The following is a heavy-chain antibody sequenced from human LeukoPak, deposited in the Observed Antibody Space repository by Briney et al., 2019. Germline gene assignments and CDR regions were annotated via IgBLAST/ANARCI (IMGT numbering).Heavy chain of an antibody. CDR1: GGSISSYY. J-gene: IGHJ3*02. CDR3: AREIDCSSTSCQGAAFDI. Sequence: SETLSLTCTVSGGSISSYYWSWIRQPPGKGLEWIGYIYYSGSTNYNPSLKSRVTISVDTSKNQFSLKLSSVTAADTAVYYCAREIDCSSTSCQGAAFDIWGQGTMVTVSS. CDR2: IYYSGST. V-gene: IGHV4-59*01. D-gene: IGHD2-2*01.